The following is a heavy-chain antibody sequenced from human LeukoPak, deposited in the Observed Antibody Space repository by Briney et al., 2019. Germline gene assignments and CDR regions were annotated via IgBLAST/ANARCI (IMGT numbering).Heavy chain of an antibody. D-gene: IGHD6-13*01. J-gene: IGHJ6*03. CDR1: GGTFSSYA. V-gene: IGHV1-69*04. CDR2: IIPILGIA. Sequence: ASVKVSCKASGGTFSSYAISWVRQAPGQGLEWMGRIIPILGIANYAQKFQGRVTITADESTSTAYMELSSLRSEDTAVYYCAREGAAAATDYYYYMDVWGKGTTVTVSS. CDR3: AREGAAAATDYYYYMDV.